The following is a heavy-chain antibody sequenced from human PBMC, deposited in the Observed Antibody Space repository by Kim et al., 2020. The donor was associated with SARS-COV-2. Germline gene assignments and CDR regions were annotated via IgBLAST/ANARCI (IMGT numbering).Heavy chain of an antibody. Sequence: ASVKVSCKASGYTFTSYDINWVRQATGQGLEWMGWMNPNSGNTGYAQKFQGRVTMTRNTSISTAYMELSSLRSEDTAVYYCARAGYSYGYTSDAFDIWGQGTMVTVSS. V-gene: IGHV1-8*01. CDR3: ARAGYSYGYTSDAFDI. J-gene: IGHJ3*02. D-gene: IGHD5-18*01. CDR2: MNPNSGNT. CDR1: GYTFTSYD.